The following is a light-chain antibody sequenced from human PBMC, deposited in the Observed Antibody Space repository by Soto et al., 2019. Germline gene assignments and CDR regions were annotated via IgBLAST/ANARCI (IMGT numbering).Light chain of an antibody. CDR1: SSDVGSYNL. CDR2: EGS. Sequence: QSVLTQPASVSGSPGQTITISCTGTSSDVGSYNLVSWYQQHPGKAPKRMIYEGSKRPSGVSNRFSGSKSGNTASLTISGLQAEDEAHYYCCSYAGSSTWVFGGGTKLTVL. V-gene: IGLV2-23*01. J-gene: IGLJ3*02. CDR3: CSYAGSSTWV.